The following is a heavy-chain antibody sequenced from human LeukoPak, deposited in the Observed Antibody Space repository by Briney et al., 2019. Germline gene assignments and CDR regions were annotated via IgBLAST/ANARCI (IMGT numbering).Heavy chain of an antibody. D-gene: IGHD2-8*02. CDR1: GYTFTSYG. CDR3: ATALFRSLVWPSYIVLDY. CDR2: ISAYNGNT. J-gene: IGHJ4*02. V-gene: IGHV1-18*01. Sequence: GASVKVSCKASGYTFTSYGISWVRQAPGQGLEWMGWISAYNGNTNYAQKLQGRVTMTEDTSTDTAYMELSSLRSEDTAVYYCATALFRSLVWPSYIVLDYWGQGTLVTVSS.